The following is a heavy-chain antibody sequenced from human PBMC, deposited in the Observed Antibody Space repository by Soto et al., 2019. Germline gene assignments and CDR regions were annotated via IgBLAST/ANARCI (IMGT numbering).Heavy chain of an antibody. J-gene: IGHJ4*02. CDR1: GFTFSSYA. CDR3: AKEMVDESSGYYPPMYFDY. D-gene: IGHD3-22*01. Sequence: EVQLLESGGGLVQPGGSLRLSCAASGFTFSSYAMSWVRQAPGKGLEWVSAISGSGGSTYYADSVKGRFTISRDNSKNTLYLQMNSLRAEDTAVYYCAKEMVDESSGYYPPMYFDYWGQGTLVTVSS. CDR2: ISGSGGST. V-gene: IGHV3-23*01.